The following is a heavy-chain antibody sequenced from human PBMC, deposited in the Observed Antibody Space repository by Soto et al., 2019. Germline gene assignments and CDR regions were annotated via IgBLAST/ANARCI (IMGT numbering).Heavy chain of an antibody. CDR3: AKRGATITTWFDY. Sequence: EVQLVESGGGLVQPGRSLRLSCAASGFTFDDDAMHWVRQAPGKGLEWVSGISWNSDNIGYADSVKGRFTISRDNAKNPLYLQMNSLRAVDTALYYCAKRGATITTWFDYWGQGTLVTVSS. J-gene: IGHJ4*02. D-gene: IGHD4-4*01. CDR2: ISWNSDNI. CDR1: GFTFDDDA. V-gene: IGHV3-9*01.